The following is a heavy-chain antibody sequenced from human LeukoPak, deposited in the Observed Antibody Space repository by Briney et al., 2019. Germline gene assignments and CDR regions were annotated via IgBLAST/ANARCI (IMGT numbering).Heavy chain of an antibody. CDR3: ARSPTYYDILTGYHNWFDP. D-gene: IGHD3-9*01. CDR1: GFTFSGYW. J-gene: IGHJ5*02. CDR2: INHSGST. Sequence: GSLRLSCAASGFTFSGYWMHWVRQAPGKGLEWIGEINHSGSTNHNPSLKSRVTISVDTSKNQFSLKLSSVTAADTAVYYCARSPTYYDILTGYHNWFDPWGQGTLVTVSS. V-gene: IGHV4-34*01.